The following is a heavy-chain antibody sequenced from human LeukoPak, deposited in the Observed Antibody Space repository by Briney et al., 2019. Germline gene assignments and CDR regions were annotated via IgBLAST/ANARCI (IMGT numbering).Heavy chain of an antibody. Sequence: GGSLRPSCPVSAPSGFTNSNYAVSWVHQAPGRGQGWAPVICGNAACAYSADSVKGRFSISRDNANNTLSLQMYTLRAEATVVYHCAKHLATSGSYPLDYWGQGTPVTVSS. CDR2: ICGNAACA. J-gene: IGHJ4*02. D-gene: IGHD2-15*01. CDR3: AKHLATSGSYPLDY. V-gene: IGHV3-23*01. CDR1: GFTNSNYA.